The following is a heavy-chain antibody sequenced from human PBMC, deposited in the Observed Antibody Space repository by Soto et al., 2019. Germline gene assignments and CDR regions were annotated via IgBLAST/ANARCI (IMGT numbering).Heavy chain of an antibody. CDR2: ISSSSSTI. D-gene: IGHD3-10*02. Sequence: GGSLRLSCVASGFKFSSYALTWVRQAPGKGLEWVSYISSSSSTIYYADSVKGRFTISRDNAKNSLYLQMNSLRDEDTAVYYCARVPTMSSYGMDVWGQGTTVTVSS. CDR1: GFKFSSYA. J-gene: IGHJ6*02. V-gene: IGHV3-48*02. CDR3: ARVPTMSSYGMDV.